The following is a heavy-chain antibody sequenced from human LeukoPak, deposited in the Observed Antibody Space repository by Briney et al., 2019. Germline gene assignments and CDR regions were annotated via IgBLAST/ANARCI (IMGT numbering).Heavy chain of an antibody. CDR2: ISSSSSTI. V-gene: IGHV3-48*04. J-gene: IGHJ5*02. D-gene: IGHD2/OR15-2a*01. Sequence: AGGSLRLSCAASGFTFSSYSMNWVRQAPGKGLEWASYISSSSSTIYYADSVKGRFTISRDNAKNSLYLQMNSLRAEDTAVYYCARDTYYGGWNWFDPWGQGTLVTVSS. CDR1: GFTFSSYS. CDR3: ARDTYYGGWNWFDP.